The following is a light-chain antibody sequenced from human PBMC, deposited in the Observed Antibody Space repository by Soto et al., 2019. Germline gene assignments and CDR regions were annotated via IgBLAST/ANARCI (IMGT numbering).Light chain of an antibody. CDR3: QQDHNWPPLT. CDR2: GSS. Sequence: EIVMAQSPVTLSVSPGERATLSCRASQSIRSNLAWYQQRPGQAPRLLMYGSSTRATGVPARFSGSGSGTECTLTISSLQSEDFAVYYCQQDHNWPPLTFGGGTKVEIK. CDR1: QSIRSN. J-gene: IGKJ4*02. V-gene: IGKV3-15*01.